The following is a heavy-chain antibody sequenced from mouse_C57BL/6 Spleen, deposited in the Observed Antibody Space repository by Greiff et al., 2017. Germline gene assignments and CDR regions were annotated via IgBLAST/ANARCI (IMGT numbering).Heavy chain of an antibody. CDR1: GYSFTDYN. Sequence: EVKLMESGPELVKPGASVKISCKASGYSFTDYNMNWVKQSNGKSLEWIGVINPNYGTTSYNQKFKGKASLTVDQSSSTAYMQLNSLTSEDSAVYYCAREGGYYGSSGFDYWGQGTTLTVSS. CDR3: AREGGYYGSSGFDY. J-gene: IGHJ2*01. V-gene: IGHV1-39*01. D-gene: IGHD1-1*01. CDR2: INPNYGTT.